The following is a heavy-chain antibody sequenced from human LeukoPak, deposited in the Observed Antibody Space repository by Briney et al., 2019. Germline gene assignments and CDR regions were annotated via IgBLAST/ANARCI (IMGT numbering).Heavy chain of an antibody. Sequence: PGGSLRLSCAASGFTFSSYSMNWVRQAPGKGLEWVSSISSSSSYIYYADSVKGRFTISRDNAKNSLYLQMNSLRAGDTAVYYCARELFYDSSGYHKGVDYWGQGTLVTVSS. CDR1: GFTFSSYS. CDR3: ARELFYDSSGYHKGVDY. D-gene: IGHD3-22*01. J-gene: IGHJ4*02. CDR2: ISSSSSYI. V-gene: IGHV3-21*01.